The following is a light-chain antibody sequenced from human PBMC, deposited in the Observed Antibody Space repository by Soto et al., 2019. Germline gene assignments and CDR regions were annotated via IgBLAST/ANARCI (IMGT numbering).Light chain of an antibody. CDR2: DAS. CDR3: QQRSNWPYT. CDR1: QSVSSY. J-gene: IGKJ2*01. V-gene: IGKV3-11*01. Sequence: EIVLTQSPATLSLSPGERATLSCRASQSVSSYLAWYQQKPGQAPRLLIYDASNRATGIPARFSGSGSGTDFPLTISSLEPEDFAVYYCQQRSNWPYTFGQGT.